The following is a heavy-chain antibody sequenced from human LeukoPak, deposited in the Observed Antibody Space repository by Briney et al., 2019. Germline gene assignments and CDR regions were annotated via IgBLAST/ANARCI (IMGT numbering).Heavy chain of an antibody. V-gene: IGHV3-23*01. D-gene: IGHD2-2*01. CDR3: AKDRRVVPAASAIDY. Sequence: PGGSLRLSCAASGFTFSSYAMSWVRQAPGKGLEWVSAISGSGGSTYYADSVKGRFTISRDNSKNTLYLQMNSLRAEDTAVYYCAKDRRVVPAASAIDYWGQGTLVTVSS. J-gene: IGHJ4*02. CDR1: GFTFSSYA. CDR2: ISGSGGST.